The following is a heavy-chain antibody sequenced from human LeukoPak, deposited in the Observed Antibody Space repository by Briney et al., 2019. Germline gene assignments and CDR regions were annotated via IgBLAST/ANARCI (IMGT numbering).Heavy chain of an antibody. J-gene: IGHJ4*02. D-gene: IGHD1-26*01. Sequence: PGGSLRLSCAASGFTCSSYGMHWVRQAPGKGLEWVAVIWYDGSNKYYADSVKGRFTISRDNSKNTLYLQMNSLRAEDTAVYYCARAPTSYYYFDYWGQGTLVTVSS. CDR2: IWYDGSNK. CDR3: ARAPTSYYYFDY. V-gene: IGHV3-33*01. CDR1: GFTCSSYG.